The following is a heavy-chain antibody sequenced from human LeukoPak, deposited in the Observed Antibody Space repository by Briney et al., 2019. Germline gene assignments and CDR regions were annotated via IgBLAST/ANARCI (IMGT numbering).Heavy chain of an antibody. Sequence: SETLSLTCAVYGGSFSGYYWSWIRQPPGKGLEWIGEINHSGSTNYNPSLKSRVTISVDTSKNQFSLKLSSVTAADTAVYYCARAYYDILTGYPDAFDIWGQGTMVTVSS. J-gene: IGHJ3*02. CDR2: INHSGST. D-gene: IGHD3-9*01. CDR1: GGSFSGYY. V-gene: IGHV4-34*01. CDR3: ARAYYDILTGYPDAFDI.